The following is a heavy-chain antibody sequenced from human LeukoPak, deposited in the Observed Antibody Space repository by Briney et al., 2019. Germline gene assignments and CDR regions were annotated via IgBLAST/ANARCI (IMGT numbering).Heavy chain of an antibody. D-gene: IGHD2-2*02. J-gene: IGHJ5*02. V-gene: IGHV1-8*01. CDR2: MNPNSGNT. CDR3: ARGRGRTYCSSTSCYTDNWFDP. Sequence: GASVKVSCKASGYTFTSYDINWVRQATGQGLEWMGWMNPNSGNTGYAQKFQGRVTMTRNTSISTAYMELSSLRPEDTAVYYCARGRGRTYCSSTSCYTDNWFDPWGQGTLVTVSS. CDR1: GYTFTSYD.